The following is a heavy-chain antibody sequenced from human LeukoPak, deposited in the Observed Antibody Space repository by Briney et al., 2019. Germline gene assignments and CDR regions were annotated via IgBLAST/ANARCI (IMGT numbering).Heavy chain of an antibody. CDR2: IYSTGSII. Sequence: GGSLRLSCAASGFAFNYYSMNWVRQAPGKGLEWVSYIYSTGSIIHYADSVKGRFTISRDNSKNTLYLQMNSLRAEDTAVYYCANIAAPPTYYYYYYMDVWGKGTTVTVSS. J-gene: IGHJ6*03. V-gene: IGHV3-48*01. CDR3: ANIAAPPTYYYYYYMDV. CDR1: GFAFNYYS. D-gene: IGHD6-13*01.